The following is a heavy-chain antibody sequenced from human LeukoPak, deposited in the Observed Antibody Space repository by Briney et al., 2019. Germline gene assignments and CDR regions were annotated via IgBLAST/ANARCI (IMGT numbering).Heavy chain of an antibody. CDR1: GFTFSSYE. V-gene: IGHV3-48*03. CDR2: ISSSGSTI. CDR3: ARVYYDSSGIKSYYFDY. Sequence: PGGSLRLSCAASGFTFSSYEMNWVRQAPGKGLEWVSYISSSGSTIYYADSVKGRFTISRDNAKNSLYLQMNSLRAEDTAVYYCARVYYDSSGIKSYYFDYWGQGTLVTVSS. J-gene: IGHJ4*02. D-gene: IGHD3-22*01.